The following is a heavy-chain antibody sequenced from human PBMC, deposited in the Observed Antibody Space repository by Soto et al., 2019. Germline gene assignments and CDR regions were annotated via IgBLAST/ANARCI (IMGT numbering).Heavy chain of an antibody. V-gene: IGHV1-69*01. CDR3: ARIGDRSWFDS. Sequence: QVQLVQSGAEAKKPGSSVKVSCKASGGTFSSSAISWLRQAPGQGLEWMGGIIPMFGTADNAQKFQGRVTITADEFTSTAYMELSSLRSEDTATYYCARIGDRSWFDSWGQGTLVTVSS. CDR1: GGTFSSSA. D-gene: IGHD2-15*01. CDR2: IIPMFGTA. J-gene: IGHJ5*01.